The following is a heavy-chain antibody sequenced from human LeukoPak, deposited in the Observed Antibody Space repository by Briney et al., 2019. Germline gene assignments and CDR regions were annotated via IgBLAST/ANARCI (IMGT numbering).Heavy chain of an antibody. V-gene: IGHV4-59*01. CDR3: ARHHYYDSSGYRDY. CDR2: IYYSGST. Sequence: PSETLSLTCTVSGGSISSYYWSWIRQPPGKGLEWIGYIYYSGSTNCNPSLKSRVTISVDTSKNQFSLKLSSVTAADTAVYYCARHHYYDSSGYRDYWGQGTLVTVSS. D-gene: IGHD3-22*01. CDR1: GGSISSYY. J-gene: IGHJ4*02.